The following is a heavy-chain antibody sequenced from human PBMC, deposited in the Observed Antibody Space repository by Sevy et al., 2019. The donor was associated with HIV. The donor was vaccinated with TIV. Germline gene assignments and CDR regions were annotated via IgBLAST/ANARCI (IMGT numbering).Heavy chain of an antibody. Sequence: GGSLRLSCAASGFMFSSYSMNWVRQAPGKGLEWVSSISSDSNYIYYADSVKGRFTISRDNAKNSLDLQMNSQSAEDTAVYYCAGPGATSGMDVWGQGSTVTVSS. CDR1: GFMFSSYS. CDR3: AGPGATSGMDV. J-gene: IGHJ6*02. CDR2: ISSDSNYI. V-gene: IGHV3-21*01.